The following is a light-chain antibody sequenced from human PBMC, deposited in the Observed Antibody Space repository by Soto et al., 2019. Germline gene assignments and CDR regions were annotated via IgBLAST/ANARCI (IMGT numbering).Light chain of an antibody. V-gene: IGKV2-30*02. CDR1: QSLVHSDGIAY. J-gene: IGKJ5*01. Sequence: EVMVTPSPLCPPVTLVQAASISCTSNQSLVHSDGIAYFSWFQKRPGRSPRRLIYKVSHRDSGVPARFSGSGAGTDFAMKISRVEAEDVGVYYCMQGTHWTITFGQGTRLEIK. CDR2: KVS. CDR3: MQGTHWTIT.